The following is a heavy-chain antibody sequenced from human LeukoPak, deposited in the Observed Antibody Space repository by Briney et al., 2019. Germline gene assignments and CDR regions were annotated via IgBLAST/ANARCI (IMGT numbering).Heavy chain of an antibody. Sequence: GGSLRLSCAASGFTFSSYWMSWVRQAPGKGLEWVANIKQDGSEKYYVDSVKGRFTISRDNAKNSLYLQMNSLRAEDTAVYYCARDRRPTDYRTYLDYWGQGTLVTVSS. CDR1: GFTFSSYW. V-gene: IGHV3-7*01. CDR3: ARDRRPTDYRTYLDY. CDR2: IKQDGSEK. D-gene: IGHD4-11*01. J-gene: IGHJ4*02.